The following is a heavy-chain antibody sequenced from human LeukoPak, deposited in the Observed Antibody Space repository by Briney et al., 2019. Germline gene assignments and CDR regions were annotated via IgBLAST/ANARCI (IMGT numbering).Heavy chain of an antibody. CDR2: INPKSGGT. D-gene: IGHD3-16*02. CDR1: GYTFTGYY. J-gene: IGHJ4*02. Sequence: ASVKVSCKASGYTFTGYYMHWVRQAPGQGLEWMGRINPKSGGTNYAQKFQGRVTMTRDRSLSTAYLELSRLRSDDTAVYYCARSVRGDYVWGSYRQGFDYWGQGTLVTVSS. V-gene: IGHV1-2*06. CDR3: ARSVRGDYVWGSYRQGFDY.